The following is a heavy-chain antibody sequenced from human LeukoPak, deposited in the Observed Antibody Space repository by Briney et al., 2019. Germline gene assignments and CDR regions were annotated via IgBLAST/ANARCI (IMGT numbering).Heavy chain of an antibody. CDR2: IYFSGGT. V-gene: IGHV4-39*01. D-gene: IGHD3-10*01. Sequence: WETLSLTCSVSGDSISCSNCFGRWTRQPRGKGVEWFGSIYFSGGTYYHASLKRRVPIPVDTSKNQFPLNLSAVTAADTAVYYYARQAGSGLFSLPGGQGTLVTVSS. J-gene: IGHJ4*02. CDR3: ARQAGSGLFSLP. CDR1: GDSISCSNCF.